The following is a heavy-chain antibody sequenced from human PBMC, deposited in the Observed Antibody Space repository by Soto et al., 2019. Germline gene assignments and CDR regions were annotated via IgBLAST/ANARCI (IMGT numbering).Heavy chain of an antibody. J-gene: IGHJ4*03. CDR1: GFTFITAW. V-gene: IGHV3-15*07. CDR2: IKSKNDGGTT. D-gene: IGHD2-15*01. Sequence: GGSLGLSCAASGFTFITAWMNWVRQAPGKWLEWVGRIKSKNDGGTTDYAAPVKGRFTISRDDSKNTVYLQMNSLRTEDTALYYCAADLPGHGGGYEFDYWGQGTPVTVSS. CDR3: AADLPGHGGGYEFDY.